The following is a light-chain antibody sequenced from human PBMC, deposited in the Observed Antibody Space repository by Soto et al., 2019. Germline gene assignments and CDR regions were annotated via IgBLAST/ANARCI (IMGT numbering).Light chain of an antibody. CDR1: SSDVGGYNY. CDR3: SSYTSSSTRV. CDR2: DVS. J-gene: IGLJ1*01. V-gene: IGLV2-14*01. Sequence: QSALTQPASVSGSPGQSITISCTGTSSDVGGYNYVSWYQQHPGKAPKLMIYDVSNRPSGVSNRFSGSKSGNTASLTISGLQAEDEAEYYCSSYTSSSTRVFGRGTKLTVL.